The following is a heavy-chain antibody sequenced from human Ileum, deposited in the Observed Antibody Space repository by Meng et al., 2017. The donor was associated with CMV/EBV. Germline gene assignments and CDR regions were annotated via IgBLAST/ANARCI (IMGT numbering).Heavy chain of an antibody. J-gene: IGHJ4*02. D-gene: IGHD2-8*01. CDR3: ATDRDCANGVCYTRRDLLLDY. CDR1: SDA. V-gene: IGHV1-69*10. Sequence: SDAFSWVRQAPGQGLEWVGGIIPSIGITNYAQRFQGRLTITADRSTSTAFMELSGLRSEDTAVYYCATDRDCANGVCYTRRDLLLDYLGQGTVVTVSS. CDR2: IIPSIGIT.